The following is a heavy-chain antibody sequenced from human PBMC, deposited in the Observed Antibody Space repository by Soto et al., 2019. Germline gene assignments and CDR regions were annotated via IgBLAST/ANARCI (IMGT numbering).Heavy chain of an antibody. CDR1: GLTFSLYG. V-gene: IGHV3-33*01. D-gene: IGHD5-12*01. CDR2: IWNDGSEK. J-gene: IGHJ4*02. Sequence: RRLSCAASGLTFSLYGMHWVRQAPGKGLEWVAVIWNDGSEKNYADSVKGRFTLSGDSSKNTLYLEMNSLRVEDTAVYYCARVGHNGYDLDFDYWGQGTLVTVSS. CDR3: ARVGHNGYDLDFDY.